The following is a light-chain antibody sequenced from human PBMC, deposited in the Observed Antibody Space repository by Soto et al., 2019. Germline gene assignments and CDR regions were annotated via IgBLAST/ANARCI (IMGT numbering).Light chain of an antibody. CDR1: QSVSTN. J-gene: IGKJ4*01. CDR2: GAS. V-gene: IGKV3-15*01. CDR3: QQYNEWPLT. Sequence: EKVMTQSPATLSVSPGERATLSCGASQSVSTNLAWYQQKPGQGPRLLIYGASTRATGIPARFSASGSGTEFTLTISSLQSEDIAVYYCQQYNEWPLTFGGGTKVEIK.